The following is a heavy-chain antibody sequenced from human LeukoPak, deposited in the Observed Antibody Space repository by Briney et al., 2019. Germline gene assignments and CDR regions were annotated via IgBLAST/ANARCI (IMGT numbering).Heavy chain of an antibody. J-gene: IGHJ4*02. CDR1: GFTFSSYW. CDR3: ASLGSGSYGGRNDY. Sequence: GGSLSLSCAASGFTFSSYWMSWVRQAPGKGLEWVANIKQDGSEKYYVDSVKGRFTISRDNAKNSLYLQMNSLRAEDTAVYYCASLGSGSYGGRNDYWGQGTLVTVSS. CDR2: IKQDGSEK. D-gene: IGHD1-26*01. V-gene: IGHV3-7*01.